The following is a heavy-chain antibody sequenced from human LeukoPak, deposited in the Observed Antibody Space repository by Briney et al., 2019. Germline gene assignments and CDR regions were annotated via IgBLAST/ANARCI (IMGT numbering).Heavy chain of an antibody. V-gene: IGHV4-39*07. CDR1: GGSISSSSYY. D-gene: IGHD3-22*01. CDR2: IYYSGST. J-gene: IGHJ4*02. Sequence: SETLSLTCTVSGGSISSSSYYWGWIRQPPGKGLEWIGSIYYSGSTYYNPSLKSRVTISVDTSKNQFSLKLSSVTAADTAVYYCARDSPYYYDSSGYYLFDYWGQGTLVTVSS. CDR3: ARDSPYYYDSSGYYLFDY.